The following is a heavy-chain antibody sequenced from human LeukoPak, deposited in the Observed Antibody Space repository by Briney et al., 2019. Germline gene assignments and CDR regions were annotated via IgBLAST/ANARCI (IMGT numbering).Heavy chain of an antibody. CDR3: AKPDSSGWYYVDY. CDR1: GFTFNSYG. D-gene: IGHD6-19*01. V-gene: IGHV3-30*18. J-gene: IGHJ4*02. Sequence: GGSLRLSCAASGFTFNSYGMHWVRQAPGKGLEWVAVISYDGSNKYYADSVKGRFTISRDNSKNTLYLQMNSLRAEDTAVYYCAKPDSSGWYYVDYWGQGTVVTVSS. CDR2: ISYDGSNK.